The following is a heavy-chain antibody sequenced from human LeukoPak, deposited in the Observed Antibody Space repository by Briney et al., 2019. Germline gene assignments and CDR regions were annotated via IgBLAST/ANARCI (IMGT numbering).Heavy chain of an antibody. J-gene: IGHJ4*02. CDR2: IYTSGST. CDR3: ARSYTDYYDSSGLDF. V-gene: IGHV4-61*09. Sequence: SETLSLTCTVSGGSISSGTYYWSWIRQPAGKGLEWIGHIYTSGSTKYNPSLKSRVTISVDTSKNQFSLRLSSVTAADTAVYYCARSYTDYYDSSGLDFWGQGTLVTVSS. D-gene: IGHD3-22*01. CDR1: GGSISSGTYY.